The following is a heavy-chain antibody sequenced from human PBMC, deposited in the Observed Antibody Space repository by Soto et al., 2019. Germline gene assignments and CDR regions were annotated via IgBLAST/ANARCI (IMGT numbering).Heavy chain of an antibody. V-gene: IGHV3-23*01. D-gene: IGHD3-22*01. CDR1: GFTFSTYA. Sequence: GGSLRLSCAVSGFTFSTYALNWVRQAPGKGLEWVSTISGTGSSTYYADSVKGRFTISRDNSKNTLYLHMNSLRAEDTAVYYCTKEGGRLFDTYYFDYWGQGALVTVSS. J-gene: IGHJ4*02. CDR2: ISGTGSST. CDR3: TKEGGRLFDTYYFDY.